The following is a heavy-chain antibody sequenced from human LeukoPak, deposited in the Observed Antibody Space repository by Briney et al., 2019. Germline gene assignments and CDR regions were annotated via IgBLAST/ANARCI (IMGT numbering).Heavy chain of an antibody. V-gene: IGHV4-61*02. CDR3: ARDRSYFSDTGTDY. CDR1: GGSIGRGNYY. D-gene: IGHD2-8*02. Sequence: SETLSLTCTVSGGSIGRGNYYWSWIRQPAGKGLEWIGRLYATGNTNYSPSLARRVTISVDTSKNQFSLRLYSVTAVDTAIYYCARDRSYFSDTGTDYWGQGILVTVSS. J-gene: IGHJ4*02. CDR2: LYATGNT.